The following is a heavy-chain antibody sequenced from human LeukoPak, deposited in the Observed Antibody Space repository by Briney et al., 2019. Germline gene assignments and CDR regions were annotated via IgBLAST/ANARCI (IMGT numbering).Heavy chain of an antibody. D-gene: IGHD3-10*01. CDR3: AKSGSYYGSTSG. Sequence: SQTLSLTCTVSGGSISSGGYYWSWVRQHPGKGLEWIGYSYYSGSTNYNPSLKSRVTISLDTSKNQFSLKLTSVTAADTAVYYCAKSGSYYGSTSGWGQGTLVTVSP. CDR2: SYYSGST. CDR1: GGSISSGGYY. V-gene: IGHV4-31*02. J-gene: IGHJ4*02.